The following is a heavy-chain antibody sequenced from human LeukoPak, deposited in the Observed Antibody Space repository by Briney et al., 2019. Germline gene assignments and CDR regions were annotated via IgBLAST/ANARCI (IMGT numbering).Heavy chain of an antibody. V-gene: IGHV3-21*01. D-gene: IGHD2-15*01. Sequence: GGSLRLSCAASGFTFSSYSMNWVRQAPGKGLEWVSSISSSSYIYYADSVKGRFTISRDNSKNTLFLQMNSLRAEDTAVYYCARASKVEAFDVWGQGTMVTVSS. CDR1: GFTFSSYS. CDR3: ARASKVEAFDV. J-gene: IGHJ3*01. CDR2: ISSSSYI.